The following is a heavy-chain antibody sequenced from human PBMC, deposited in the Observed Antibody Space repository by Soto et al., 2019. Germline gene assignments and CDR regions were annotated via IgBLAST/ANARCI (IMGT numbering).Heavy chain of an antibody. Sequence: GGSLRLSCAASGFSVSSNFMTWVRQAPGKGLEWVSVISSGSDSSTYYADSVKGRFTISRGNSKETVYLQMNSLRAEDTAVYYCATLGPARLLASWGQGTLVTVSS. V-gene: IGHV3-53*01. J-gene: IGHJ4*02. D-gene: IGHD1-26*01. CDR3: ATLGPARLLAS. CDR1: GFSVSSNF. CDR2: ISSGSDSST.